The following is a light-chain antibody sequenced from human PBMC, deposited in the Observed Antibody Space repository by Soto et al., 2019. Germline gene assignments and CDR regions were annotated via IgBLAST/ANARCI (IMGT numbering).Light chain of an antibody. CDR1: DSNIGAGYA. V-gene: IGLV1-40*01. Sequence: QSVLTQPPSVAGAPGQRVTISCTGSDSNIGAGYAVHWYQQLPGAAPKLLIYANNDRPSGVPDRFSGSRSDTSASLAIAGLQDEYEGDYYCQSYDGSVVFGGGTKLTV. CDR3: QSYDGSVV. CDR2: ANN. J-gene: IGLJ2*01.